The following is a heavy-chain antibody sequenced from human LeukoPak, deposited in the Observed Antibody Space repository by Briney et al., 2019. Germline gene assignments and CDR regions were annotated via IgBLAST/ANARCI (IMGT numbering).Heavy chain of an antibody. D-gene: IGHD6-19*01. CDR1: GFTFSSYS. V-gene: IGHV3-21*01. J-gene: IGHJ6*04. CDR3: ARAAVAEPYYYYGMDV. Sequence: PGGSLRLSCAASGFTFSSYSMNWVRQAPGKGLEWVSSISSNSSYIYYADSVKGRFTISRDNAKNSLYLQMNSLRAEDTAVYYCARAAVAEPYYYYGMDVWGKGTTVTVSS. CDR2: ISSNSSYI.